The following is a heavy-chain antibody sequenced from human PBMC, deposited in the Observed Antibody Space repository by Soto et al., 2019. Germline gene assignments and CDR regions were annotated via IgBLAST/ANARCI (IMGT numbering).Heavy chain of an antibody. Sequence: QVQLVQSGAEVKKPGASVKVSCKASGYTFTSYAMHWVRQAPGQRLEWMGWINAGNGNTKYSQKFQGRVTITRDTSASTAYMELSSLRSEDTAVYYCARALIYKARYGMDVWGQGTTVTVSS. CDR3: ARALIYKARYGMDV. J-gene: IGHJ6*02. CDR1: GYTFTSYA. D-gene: IGHD6-6*01. CDR2: INAGNGNT. V-gene: IGHV1-3*01.